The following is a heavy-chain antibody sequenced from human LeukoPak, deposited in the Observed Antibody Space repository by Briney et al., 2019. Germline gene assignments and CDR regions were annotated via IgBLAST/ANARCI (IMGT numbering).Heavy chain of an antibody. J-gene: IGHJ4*02. Sequence: SETLSLTCAVSGYSISSGYYWGWIRQPPGKGLEWIGSIYHSGSTYYNPSLKSRVTISVDTSKNQFSLKLSSVTAADTAVYYCARGHLLSLDYWGQGTLVTVSS. V-gene: IGHV4-38-2*01. CDR1: GYSISSGYY. CDR3: ARGHLLSLDY. CDR2: IYHSGST.